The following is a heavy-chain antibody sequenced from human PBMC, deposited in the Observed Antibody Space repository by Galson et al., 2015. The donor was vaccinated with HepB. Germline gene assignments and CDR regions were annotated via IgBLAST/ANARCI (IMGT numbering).Heavy chain of an antibody. J-gene: IGHJ6*02. CDR1: GFTFGDYA. V-gene: IGHV3-49*04. D-gene: IGHD3-16*02. CDR2: IRSKAYSGAT. CDR3: SRIPVMVGRYYGMDV. Sequence: SLRLSCAGSGFTFGDYAMNWVRQVPGKGLEWVAFIRSKAYSGATEYAASVKGRFTISRDDSKSIAYLQMNSLKTEDTAVYYCSRIPVMVGRYYGMDVWGQGTTVTVSS.